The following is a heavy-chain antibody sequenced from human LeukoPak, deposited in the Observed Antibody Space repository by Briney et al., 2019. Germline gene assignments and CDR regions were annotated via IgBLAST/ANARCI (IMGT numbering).Heavy chain of an antibody. D-gene: IGHD2-15*01. CDR3: AREGDGFIVVVVAATDAFDI. CDR2: IYTSGST. J-gene: IGHJ3*02. V-gene: IGHV4-61*02. CDR1: GGSISSGSYY. Sequence: KTSQTLSLTCTGSGGSISSGSYYWSWIRQPAGKGLEWIGRIYTSGSTNYNPSLKSRVTISVDTSKNQFSLKLSSVTAADTAVYYCAREGDGFIVVVVAATDAFDIWGQGTMVTVSS.